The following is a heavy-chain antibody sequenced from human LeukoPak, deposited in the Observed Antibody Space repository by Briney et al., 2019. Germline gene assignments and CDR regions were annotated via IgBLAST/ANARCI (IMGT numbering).Heavy chain of an antibody. Sequence: SVKVSCKASGGTFSSYAISWVRQAPGQGLEWMGGIIPIFGTANYAQKFQGRVTITADESTSTAYMELSSLRSEDTAVYYCARERYGGYELRGVFDYWGQGTLVTVPS. D-gene: IGHD5-12*01. CDR1: GGTFSSYA. V-gene: IGHV1-69*13. CDR2: IIPIFGTA. CDR3: ARERYGGYELRGVFDY. J-gene: IGHJ4*02.